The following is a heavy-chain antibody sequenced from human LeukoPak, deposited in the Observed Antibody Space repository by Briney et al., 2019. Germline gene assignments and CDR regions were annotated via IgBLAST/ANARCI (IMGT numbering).Heavy chain of an antibody. CDR1: GYTFTGYY. D-gene: IGHD4-17*01. J-gene: IGHJ4*02. V-gene: IGHV1-2*02. CDR3: ARDQSGDYYMSFDY. Sequence: GASVKVSCKASGYTFTGYYMHWVRQAPGQGLEWMGWINPNSGGTNYAQKFQGRVTMTRDTSISTAYMELSRLRSDDTAVYYCARDQSGDYYMSFDYWGQGTLVTVSS. CDR2: INPNSGGT.